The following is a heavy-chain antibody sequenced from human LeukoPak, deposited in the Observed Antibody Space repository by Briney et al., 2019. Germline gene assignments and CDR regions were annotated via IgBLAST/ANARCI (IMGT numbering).Heavy chain of an antibody. Sequence: GGSLRLSCAASGFTFDDYAMHWVRQAPGKGLEWVSGISWNSGSIGYADSVKGRFTISRDNAKNSLYLQMNSLRAEDTAVYYCAKSFWPGTAMVSFHYYYYMDVWGKGTTVTISS. CDR3: AKSFWPGTAMVSFHYYYYMDV. CDR2: ISWNSGSI. D-gene: IGHD5-18*01. J-gene: IGHJ6*03. V-gene: IGHV3-9*01. CDR1: GFTFDDYA.